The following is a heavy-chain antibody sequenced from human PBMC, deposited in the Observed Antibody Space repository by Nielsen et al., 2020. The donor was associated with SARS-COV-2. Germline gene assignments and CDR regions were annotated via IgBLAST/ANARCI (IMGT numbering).Heavy chain of an antibody. D-gene: IGHD5-24*01. Sequence: GESLKISCAASGFTFSSYSMNWVRQAPGKGLEWVSSISSSSSYIYYADSVKGRFTISRDNAKNSLYLQMNSLRAEDTAVYYCASLDGYNELDYWGQGTLVTVSS. CDR1: GFTFSSYS. J-gene: IGHJ4*02. CDR2: ISSSSSYI. CDR3: ASLDGYNELDY. V-gene: IGHV3-21*01.